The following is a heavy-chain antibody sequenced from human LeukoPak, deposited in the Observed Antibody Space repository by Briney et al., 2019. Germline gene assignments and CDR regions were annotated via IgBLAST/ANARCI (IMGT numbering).Heavy chain of an antibody. CDR2: IKQDGSEK. J-gene: IGHJ6*03. V-gene: IGHV3-7*01. CDR1: GFTFSSYR. CDR3: ATERAGERPRPLLSYYYMDV. D-gene: IGHD3-16*01. Sequence: GGSLRLSCAASGFTFSSYRMSWVRQAPGKGLEWVANIKQDGSEKHYVDSVRGRFTISRDNAKNSLYLQMNSLRAEDTAVYYCATERAGERPRPLLSYYYMDVWGKGTTVTISS.